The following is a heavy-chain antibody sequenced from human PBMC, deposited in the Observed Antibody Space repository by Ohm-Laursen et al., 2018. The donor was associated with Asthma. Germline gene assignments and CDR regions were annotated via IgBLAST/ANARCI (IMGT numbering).Heavy chain of an antibody. CDR1: GASITSAPYY. CDR2: IYYSWST. J-gene: IGHJ5*02. D-gene: IGHD1-14*01. V-gene: IGHV4-31*03. CDR3: ARPPRTEGNWFDP. Sequence: SQTLSLTCTVSGASITSAPYYWNWIRQHPGKGLEWIGYIYYSWSTYYNPSLESRVTISLDSSKNQFSLKLTSVTAADTAVYYCARPPRTEGNWFDPWGQGTLVTVSS.